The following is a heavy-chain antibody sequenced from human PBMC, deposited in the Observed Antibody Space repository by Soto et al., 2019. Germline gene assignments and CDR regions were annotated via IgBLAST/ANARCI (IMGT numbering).Heavy chain of an antibody. D-gene: IGHD6-13*01. CDR1: GFTFSDYY. CDR2: ISISSSYT. J-gene: IGHJ5*02. Sequence: QVQLVESGGGLVKPGGSLRLSCAASGFTFSDYYMSWIRQAPGKGLEWVSHISISSSYTNYADSVKGRFTISRDNDXNSLYLQMNSLRADDTAVYYCARALAAAAPNWFDPWGQGTLVTVSS. V-gene: IGHV3-11*05. CDR3: ARALAAAAPNWFDP.